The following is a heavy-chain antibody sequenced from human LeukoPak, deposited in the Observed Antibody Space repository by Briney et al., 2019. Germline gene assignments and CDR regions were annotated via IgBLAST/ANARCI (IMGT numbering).Heavy chain of an antibody. J-gene: IGHJ4*02. CDR1: GFTFSDYY. Sequence: PGGSLRLSCADSGFTFSDYYMSWIRQAPGKGLEWVSYISSSSSYTNYADSVKGRFTISRDNAKNSLYLQMNSLRAEDTAVYYCARDLYDSSGYYYFDYWGQGTLVTVSS. CDR3: ARDLYDSSGYYYFDY. D-gene: IGHD3-22*01. V-gene: IGHV3-11*05. CDR2: ISSSSSYT.